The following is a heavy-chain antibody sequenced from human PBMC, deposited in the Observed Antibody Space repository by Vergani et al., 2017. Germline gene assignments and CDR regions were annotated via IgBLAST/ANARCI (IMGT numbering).Heavy chain of an antibody. CDR3: AKAHSYGFNWFDP. CDR2: ISSNGGST. D-gene: IGHD5-18*01. CDR1: GFTFSSYA. J-gene: IGHJ5*02. Sequence: VQLVESGGGLVQPGGSLRLSCSASGFTFSSYAMHWVRQAPGKGLEYVSAISSNGGSTYYADSVKGRFTISRDNSKNTLYLQMNSLRAEDTAVYYCAKAHSYGFNWFDPWGQGTLVTVSS. V-gene: IGHV3-64*04.